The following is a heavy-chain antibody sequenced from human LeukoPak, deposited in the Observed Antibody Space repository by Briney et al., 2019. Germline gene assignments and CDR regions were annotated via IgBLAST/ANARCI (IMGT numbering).Heavy chain of an antibody. J-gene: IGHJ5*02. CDR1: GFTFSSYA. Sequence: PGRSLRLSCAASGFTFSSYAMHWVRQAPGKGLEWVAVISYDGSNKYYADSVKGRFTISRDNSKSTLYLQMNSLRAEDTAVYYCAREWGTGFDPWGQGTLVTVSS. CDR3: AREWGTGFDP. CDR2: ISYDGSNK. V-gene: IGHV3-30-3*01. D-gene: IGHD1-1*01.